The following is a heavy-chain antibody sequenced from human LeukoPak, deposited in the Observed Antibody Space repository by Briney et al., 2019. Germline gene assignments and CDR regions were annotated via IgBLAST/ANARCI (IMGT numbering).Heavy chain of an antibody. J-gene: IGHJ3*01. CDR1: GGSISSYY. CDR3: ARHPRNWNIFDAFDV. V-gene: IGHV4-59*08. Sequence: PSETLSLTCTVSGGSISSYYWSWIRQPPGKGLEWIGYIYYSGSTNYNPSLKSRVTISVDTSKNQFSLMLTSVSAADTAVYFCARHPRNWNIFDAFDVWGQGIMVTVSS. CDR2: IYYSGST. D-gene: IGHD1/OR15-1a*01.